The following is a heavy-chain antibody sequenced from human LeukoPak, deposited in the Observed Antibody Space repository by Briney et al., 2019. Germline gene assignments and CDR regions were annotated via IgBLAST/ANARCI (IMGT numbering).Heavy chain of an antibody. Sequence: GGSLRLSCAASGFTFSSYSMNWVRQAPGNGLEWVSSISSSSSYIYYADSGKGRFTISRDNAKNSLYLQMNSLRAEDTAVYYCPSVSNYYHSSGREYHYYYYGMDVWGQGTTVIVSS. CDR3: PSVSNYYHSSGREYHYYYYGMDV. CDR1: GFTFSSYS. V-gene: IGHV3-21*01. CDR2: ISSSSSYI. J-gene: IGHJ6*02. D-gene: IGHD3-22*01.